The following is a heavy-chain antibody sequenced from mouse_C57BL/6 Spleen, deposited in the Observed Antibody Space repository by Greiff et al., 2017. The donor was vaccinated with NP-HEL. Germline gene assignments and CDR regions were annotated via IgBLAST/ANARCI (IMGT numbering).Heavy chain of an antibody. CDR2: INPNNGGT. J-gene: IGHJ2*01. Sequence: VQLQQSGPELVKPGASVKISCKASGYTFTDYYMNWVKQSHGKSLEWIGDINPNNGGTSYNQKFKGKATLTVDKSSSTAYMELRSLTSEDSAVYYCARPLDGYYPDYWGQGTTLTVSS. CDR3: ARPLDGYYPDY. D-gene: IGHD2-3*01. CDR1: GYTFTDYY. V-gene: IGHV1-26*01.